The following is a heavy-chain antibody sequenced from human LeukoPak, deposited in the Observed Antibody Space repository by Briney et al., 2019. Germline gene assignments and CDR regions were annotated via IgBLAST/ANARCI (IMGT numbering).Heavy chain of an antibody. D-gene: IGHD2-15*01. CDR3: ARRRIYCSGGSCYRGAFDI. Sequence: PSETLSLTCAVYGGSFRGYYWSWIRQPPGKGLEWIGEINHSGSTNYNPSLKSRVTISADTSKNQFSRKLSSVTAADTAVYYCARRRIYCSGGSCYRGAFDIWGQGTMVTVSS. CDR2: INHSGST. J-gene: IGHJ3*02. CDR1: GGSFRGYY. V-gene: IGHV4-34*01.